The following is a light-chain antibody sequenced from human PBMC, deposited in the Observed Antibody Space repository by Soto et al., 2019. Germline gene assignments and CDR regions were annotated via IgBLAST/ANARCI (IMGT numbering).Light chain of an antibody. CDR3: QQFGSSPGFT. CDR2: GAS. Sequence: EIVLTQSPGTLSLSPGERATLSCRASQSINNRYLAWYQQKPGQAPRLLIYGASSRATGIPDRFSGSGSGTDFTLTISSLEPEDFALHYCQQFGSSPGFTFGPGTKVD. V-gene: IGKV3-20*01. J-gene: IGKJ3*01. CDR1: QSINNRY.